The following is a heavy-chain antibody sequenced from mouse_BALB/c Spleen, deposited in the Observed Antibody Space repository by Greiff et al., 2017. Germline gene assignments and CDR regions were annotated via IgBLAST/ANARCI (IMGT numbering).Heavy chain of an antibody. CDR3: TTYYDYGEAWFAY. Sequence: VQLQQSGAELVKPGASVKLSCKASGYTFTSYYMYWVKQRPGQGLEWIGEINPSNGGTNFNEKFKSKATLTVDKSSSTAYMQLSSLTSEDSAVYYCTTYYDYGEAWFAYWGQGTLVTVSA. J-gene: IGHJ3*01. CDR1: GYTFTSYY. V-gene: IGHV1S81*02. CDR2: INPSNGGT. D-gene: IGHD2-4*01.